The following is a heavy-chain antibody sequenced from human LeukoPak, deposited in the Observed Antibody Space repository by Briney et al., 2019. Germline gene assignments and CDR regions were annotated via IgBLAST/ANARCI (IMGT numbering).Heavy chain of an antibody. Sequence: SETLSLTCGVSGDSFSGYYWSWIRQSPGKGLEWMAEINDSGSTNFNPSLKSRLRISLDASKNQFSLTLSSVTAADTAVYYCARRVGYYYFYMDVWGNGTTVTVSS. CDR2: INDSGST. V-gene: IGHV4-34*01. CDR1: GDSFSGYY. J-gene: IGHJ6*03. CDR3: ARRVGYYYFYMDV.